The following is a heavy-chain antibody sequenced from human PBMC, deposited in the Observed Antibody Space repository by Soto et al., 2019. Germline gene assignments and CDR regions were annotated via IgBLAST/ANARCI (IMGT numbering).Heavy chain of an antibody. CDR2: MNSDGGII. J-gene: IGHJ4*02. Sequence: SXRLSFAVAGYTFGNHWMHWVRQAPGKGLEWVSRMNSDGGIINYADSVKGRFTVSRDNAKNTLYLQMNGLRVEDTAVYYCATAEVDYWGPGTLVTVYS. V-gene: IGHV3-74*01. CDR3: ATAEVDY. CDR1: GYTFGNHW.